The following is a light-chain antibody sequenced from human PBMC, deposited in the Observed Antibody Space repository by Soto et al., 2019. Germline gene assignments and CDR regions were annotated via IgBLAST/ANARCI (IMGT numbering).Light chain of an antibody. J-gene: IGKJ1*01. V-gene: IGKV3-15*01. CDR3: QQYNNWRGT. Sequence: EIVMTQSPATLSVSPGERATLSCRASQSVNSNLAWFQQKPGQAPRLLIYGASTRATGIPARFSGSGSGTEFTLTISSLQFEDFAVYYCQQYNNWRGTFGQGTKVEIK. CDR2: GAS. CDR1: QSVNSN.